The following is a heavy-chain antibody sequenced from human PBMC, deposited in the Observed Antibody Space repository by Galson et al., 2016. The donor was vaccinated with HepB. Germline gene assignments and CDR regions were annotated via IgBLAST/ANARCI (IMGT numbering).Heavy chain of an antibody. J-gene: IGHJ4*02. CDR3: VKAIPDAYYISGCDY. D-gene: IGHD3-22*01. V-gene: IGHV3-23*01. CDR2: ISGSGAKT. CDR1: GFSFSNYD. Sequence: SLRLSCAASGFSFSNYDMSWARQAPGKGPEWVSTISGSGAKTYYADSVKGRSTISRDNPENTVYLQMDSLKVEDTAIYYCVKAIPDAYYISGCDYWGQGTLVTVSS.